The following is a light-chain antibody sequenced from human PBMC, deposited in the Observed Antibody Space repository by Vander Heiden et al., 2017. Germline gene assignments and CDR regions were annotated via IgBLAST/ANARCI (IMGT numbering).Light chain of an antibody. Sequence: EIVMTQSAATLSVSPGERATLSCRASQSVSSSLAWYQQKPGQAPRLLIYGASTRATGIPARFSGSGSGTEFTLTISSLQSEDFAVYYCQQYKNWPWTFGQGTKVEIK. CDR3: QQYKNWPWT. CDR2: GAS. V-gene: IGKV3-15*01. CDR1: QSVSSS. J-gene: IGKJ1*01.